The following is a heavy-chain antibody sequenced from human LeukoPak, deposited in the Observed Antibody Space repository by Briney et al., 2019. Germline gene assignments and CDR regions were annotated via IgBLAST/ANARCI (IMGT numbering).Heavy chain of an antibody. D-gene: IGHD1-26*01. CDR3: AKVRGRKDLY. CDR2: ISSSSSYI. Sequence: GGSLRLSCAASGFTFSSYSMNWVRQAPGKGLEWVSSISSSSSYIYYADSVKGRFTISRDNAKNSLYLQMNSLRAEDMAVYYCAKVRGRKDLYWGQGTLVTVSS. J-gene: IGHJ4*02. V-gene: IGHV3-21*04. CDR1: GFTFSSYS.